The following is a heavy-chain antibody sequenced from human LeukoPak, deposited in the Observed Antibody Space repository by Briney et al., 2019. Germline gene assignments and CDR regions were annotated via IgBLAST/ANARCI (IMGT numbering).Heavy chain of an antibody. Sequence: GSVKVSCKVSGYTLTELSMHWVRQVPGKGLEWMGGFDPEDGETIYAQKFQGRVTMTEDTSTDTAYMELSSLRSEDTAVYYCATSGYSLHYGMDVWGQGTTVTVSS. V-gene: IGHV1-24*01. CDR2: FDPEDGET. J-gene: IGHJ6*02. CDR3: ATSGYSLHYGMDV. D-gene: IGHD3-22*01. CDR1: GYTLTELS.